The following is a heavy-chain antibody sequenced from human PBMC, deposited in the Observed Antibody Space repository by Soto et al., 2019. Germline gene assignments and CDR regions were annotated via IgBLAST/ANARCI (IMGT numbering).Heavy chain of an antibody. CDR3: AKASGRLRLGELSF. J-gene: IGHJ4*02. D-gene: IGHD3-16*02. V-gene: IGHV3-30*18. CDR2: ISYDGSNK. CDR1: GFTFSSYG. Sequence: QVQLVESGGGVVQPGRSLRLSCAASGFTFSSYGMHWVRQAPGKGLEWVAVISYDGSNKYYADSVKGRFTISRDNSKNTLYLQMNSLRAEDTAVYYCAKASGRLRLGELSFWGQGTLVTVSS.